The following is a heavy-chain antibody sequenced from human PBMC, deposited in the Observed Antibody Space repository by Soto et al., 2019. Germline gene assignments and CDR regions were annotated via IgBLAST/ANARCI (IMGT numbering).Heavy chain of an antibody. Sequence: SVKVSCKTSGGTISHCVISWVRQAPGQGLEWMGGITPIFGTANYAQKFQGRVTITADESTNTAYMELSSLRSEDTAVFYCARGSADGYNRELDAFDIWGQGTMVTVSS. CDR3: ARGSADGYNRELDAFDI. CDR2: ITPIFGTA. CDR1: GGTISHCV. D-gene: IGHD5-12*01. V-gene: IGHV1-69*13. J-gene: IGHJ3*02.